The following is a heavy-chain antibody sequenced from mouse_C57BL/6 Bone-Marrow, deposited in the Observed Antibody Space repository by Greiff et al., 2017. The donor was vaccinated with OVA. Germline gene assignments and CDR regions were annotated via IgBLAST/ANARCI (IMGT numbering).Heavy chain of an antibody. CDR1: GYAFSSSW. Sequence: QVQLQQSGPELVKPGASVKISCKASGYAFSSSWMNWVKQRPGKGLEWIGRIYPGDGDTNYNGKFKGKATLTADKSSSTAYMQLSSLTSEDSAVYFCAFYYEDFDYWGQGTTLTVSS. V-gene: IGHV1-82*01. CDR3: AFYYEDFDY. D-gene: IGHD2-4*01. J-gene: IGHJ2*01. CDR2: IYPGDGDT.